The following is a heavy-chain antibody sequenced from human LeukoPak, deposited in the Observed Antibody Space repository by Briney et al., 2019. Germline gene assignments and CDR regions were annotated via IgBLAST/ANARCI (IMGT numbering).Heavy chain of an antibody. D-gene: IGHD1/OR15-1a*01. J-gene: IGHJ4*02. Sequence: TGGSLRLSCAASGFTFSSYSMNWVRQAPGKGLEWVSSISSSSSYIYYADSVKGRFTISRGNAKNSLYLQMNSLRAEDTAVYYCARDPQTGTFDYWGQGTLATVSS. CDR2: ISSSSSYI. CDR1: GFTFSSYS. CDR3: ARDPQTGTFDY. V-gene: IGHV3-21*01.